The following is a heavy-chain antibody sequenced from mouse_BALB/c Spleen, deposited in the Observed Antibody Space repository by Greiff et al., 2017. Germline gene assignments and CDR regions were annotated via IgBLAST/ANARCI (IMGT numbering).Heavy chain of an antibody. Sequence: VQLQQSGGGLVKPGGSLKLSCAASGFTFSDYYMYWVRQTPEKRLEWVATISDGGSYTYYPDSVKGRFTISRDNAKNNLYLQMSSLKSEDTAMYYCARGGYSDGYDHAMDYWGQGTSVTVSA. J-gene: IGHJ4*01. CDR1: GFTFSDYY. D-gene: IGHD2-2*01. CDR3: ARGGYSDGYDHAMDY. CDR2: ISDGGSYT. V-gene: IGHV5-4*02.